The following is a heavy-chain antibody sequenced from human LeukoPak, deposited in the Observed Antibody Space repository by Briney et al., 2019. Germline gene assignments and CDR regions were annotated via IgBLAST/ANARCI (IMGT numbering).Heavy chain of an antibody. V-gene: IGHV3-48*01. Sequence: QPGGSLRLSCAASGFAFSSYSTKWVRQAPGKGLKWVSQISSSSSSISYADSVKGRFTISRDNGKNSLYLQMNSLRAEDTAVYYCATESSRSSAFWGQGTLVTVSS. CDR3: ATESSRSSAF. CDR1: GFAFSSYS. J-gene: IGHJ4*02. CDR2: ISSSSSSI. D-gene: IGHD6-6*01.